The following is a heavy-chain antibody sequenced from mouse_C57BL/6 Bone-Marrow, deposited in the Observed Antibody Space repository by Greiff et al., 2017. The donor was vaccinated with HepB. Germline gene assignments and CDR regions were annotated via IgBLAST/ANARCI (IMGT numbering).Heavy chain of an antibody. D-gene: IGHD1-1*01. Sequence: EVKLMESEGGLVQPGSSMKLSCTASGFTFSDYYMAWVRQVPEKGLEWVANINYDGSSTYYLDSLKSRFIISRDNAKNILYLEMSSLKSEDTATYYCARVTITTVVAPDAMDYWGQGTSVTVSS. V-gene: IGHV5-16*01. CDR2: INYDGSST. CDR1: GFTFSDYY. J-gene: IGHJ4*01. CDR3: ARVTITTVVAPDAMDY.